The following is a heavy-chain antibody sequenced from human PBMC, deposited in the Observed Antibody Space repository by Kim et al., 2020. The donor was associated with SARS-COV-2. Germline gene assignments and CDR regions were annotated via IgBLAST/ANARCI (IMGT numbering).Heavy chain of an antibody. CDR3: ARDTYYYGSGSWDDIFDS. CDR2: IYYSGST. Sequence: SETLSLTCTVSGGSISTYYWSWIRQPPGKGLGWIGHIYYSGSTNYNRSLRSRVTISVDTSKNQFSLKLSSVTAADTAMYYCARDTYYYGSGSWDDIFDSWGQGTMVTVSS. J-gene: IGHJ3*02. V-gene: IGHV4-59*01. D-gene: IGHD3-10*01. CDR1: GGSISTYY.